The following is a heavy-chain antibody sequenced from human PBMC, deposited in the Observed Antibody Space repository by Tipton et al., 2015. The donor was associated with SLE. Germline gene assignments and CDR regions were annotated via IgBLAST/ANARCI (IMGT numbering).Heavy chain of an antibody. CDR3: AREVKSGRYGWFDP. J-gene: IGHJ5*02. D-gene: IGHD1-26*01. CDR2: IYDTETT. Sequence: TLSLTCTVSGGSISSGNYYWTWIRQHPGKGLEWIGYIYDTETTYYNPSLKSRVTMSIDRSKNHFSLRLRSVSAADTAIYYCAREVKSGRYGWFDPWGQGTLVTVSS. V-gene: IGHV4-31*03. CDR1: GGSISSGNYY.